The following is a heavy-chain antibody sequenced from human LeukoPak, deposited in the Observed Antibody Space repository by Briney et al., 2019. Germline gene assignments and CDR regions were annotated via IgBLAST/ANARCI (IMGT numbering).Heavy chain of an antibody. CDR2: INHSGST. Sequence: SETLSLTCAVYGGSFSGYYWSWIRQPPGKGLEWIGEINHSGSTNYNPSLKSRVTISVDTSKNQFSLKLSSVTAADMAVYYCARLPVTMIVVVITGGAFDIWGQGTMVTVSS. CDR3: ARLPVTMIVVVITGGAFDI. D-gene: IGHD3-22*01. V-gene: IGHV4-34*01. CDR1: GGSFSGYY. J-gene: IGHJ3*02.